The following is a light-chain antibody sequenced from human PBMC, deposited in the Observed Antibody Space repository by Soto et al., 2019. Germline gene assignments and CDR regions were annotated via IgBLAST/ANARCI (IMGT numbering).Light chain of an antibody. CDR3: SSSTDTDTLVI. CDR2: EVS. Sequence: QSALTQFASVSGSPGQSITISCTGTTSDVGRYKFVSWYQQHPGKAPKLLIYEVSNRPSGVSSRFSGSNSGNTASLTISGLQTEDEATYYCSSSTDTDTLVIFGGGTKLTVL. J-gene: IGLJ2*01. CDR1: TSDVGRYKF. V-gene: IGLV2-14*01.